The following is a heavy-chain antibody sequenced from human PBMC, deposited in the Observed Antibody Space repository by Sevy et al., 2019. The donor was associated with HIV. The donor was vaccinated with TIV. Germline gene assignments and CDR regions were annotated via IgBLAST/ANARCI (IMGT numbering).Heavy chain of an antibody. J-gene: IGHJ6*02. CDR1: GGSINNYY. CDR2: IYYSGRI. CDR3: ARALQNYYYGMDV. V-gene: IGHV4-59*01. Sequence: SETLSLTCTVSGGSINNYYWTWIRQPPGKGLEWIGYIYYSGRIKYNPSLKSRVIISVDTSKNQFSLKLSSVTAADTAVYYCARALQNYYYGMDVWGQGTTVTVSS.